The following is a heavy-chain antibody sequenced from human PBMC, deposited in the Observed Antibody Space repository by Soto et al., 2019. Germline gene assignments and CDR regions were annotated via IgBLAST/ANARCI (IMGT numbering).Heavy chain of an antibody. CDR2: IIPIFGTA. V-gene: IGHV1-69*13. J-gene: IGHJ4*02. CDR3: ARDYPLSAYYYDSSGYYFDY. CDR1: GGTFSSYA. Sequence: SVKVSCKASGGTFSSYAISWVRQAPGQGLEWMGGIIPIFGTANYAQKFQGRVTITADESTSTAYMELSSPRSEDTAVYYCARDYPLSAYYYDSSGYYFDYWGQGTLVTVSS. D-gene: IGHD3-22*01.